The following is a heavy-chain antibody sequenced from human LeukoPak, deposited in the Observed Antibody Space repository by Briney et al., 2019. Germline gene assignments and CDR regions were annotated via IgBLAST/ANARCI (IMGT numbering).Heavy chain of an antibody. V-gene: IGHV4-39*01. CDR3: ARSTVTGFDY. Sequence: SETLSLTCTVSGGSISSGNYYWSWIRQPAGKGLEWIGSIYYSGSTYYNPSLKSRVTISVDTSKNQFSLKLSSVTAADTAVYYCARSTVTGFDYWGQGTLVTVSS. CDR1: GGSISSGNYY. J-gene: IGHJ4*02. D-gene: IGHD4-17*01. CDR2: IYYSGST.